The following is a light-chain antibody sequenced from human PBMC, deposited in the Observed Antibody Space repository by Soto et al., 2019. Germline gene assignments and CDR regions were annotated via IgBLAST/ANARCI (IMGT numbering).Light chain of an antibody. J-gene: IGLJ1*01. V-gene: IGLV2-14*03. CDR3: SSFTGINYV. Sequence: QSAMAQPASVSGSPGQSITISCTGTISEVGGYNFVSWYQQYPGKAPKLMICDVSNRPSGVSNRFSGSKSGNTASLTISGLQAEDEANYYCSSFTGINYVFGTVTKVT. CDR1: ISEVGGYNF. CDR2: DVS.